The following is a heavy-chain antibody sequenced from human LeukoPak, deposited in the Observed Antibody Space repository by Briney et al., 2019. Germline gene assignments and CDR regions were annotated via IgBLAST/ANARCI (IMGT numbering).Heavy chain of an antibody. CDR1: GGSISSGSYY. D-gene: IGHD6-19*01. V-gene: IGHV4-61*02. CDR2: IYTSGST. J-gene: IGHJ6*03. Sequence: SETLSLTCTVSGGSISSGSYYWSWIRQPAGKGLEWIGRIYTSGSTNYNPSLKSRVTISVDTSKNQFSLKLSSVTAADTAVYYCAREVGGRRGSGWYGHYYYYYMDVWGKGTTVTISS. CDR3: AREVGGRRGSGWYGHYYYYYMDV.